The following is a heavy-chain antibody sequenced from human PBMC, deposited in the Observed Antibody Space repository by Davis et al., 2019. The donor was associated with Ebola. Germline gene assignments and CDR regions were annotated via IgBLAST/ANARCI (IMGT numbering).Heavy chain of an antibody. CDR3: AKSGLSFGVVKYHYGMDV. D-gene: IGHD3-3*01. CDR1: GFTFSRYA. CDR2: IGESGGST. J-gene: IGHJ6*04. V-gene: IGHV3-23*01. Sequence: GESLKISCAASGFTFSRYAMSWVRQAPGKGLEWVSAIGESGGSTYYADSVKGRFTISRDNSKKTLYLQMNSLRAEDTAVYYCAKSGLSFGVVKYHYGMDVWGKGTTVTVSS.